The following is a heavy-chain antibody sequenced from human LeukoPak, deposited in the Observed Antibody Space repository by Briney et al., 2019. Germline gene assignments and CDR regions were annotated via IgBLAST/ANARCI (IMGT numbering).Heavy chain of an antibody. CDR1: GFTLSLYS. J-gene: IGHJ6*03. Sequence: GGSLRLPCTASGFTLSLYSMHWVRQARGKGPEWVSSIGRSSQYIYYGDSVRGRFTISRDNAKNSLYLDMNSPRAEDTAVYYCARDASNIDFAPYFYYMDVWGKGTTVTVSS. CDR2: IGRSSQYI. CDR3: ARDASNIDFAPYFYYMDV. D-gene: IGHD3-3*01. V-gene: IGHV3-21*01.